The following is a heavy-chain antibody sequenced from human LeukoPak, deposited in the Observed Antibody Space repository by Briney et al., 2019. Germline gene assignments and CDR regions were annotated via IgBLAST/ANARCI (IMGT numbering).Heavy chain of an antibody. CDR1: GGSISSYY. CDR3: ASGPYSSPSPYFDY. CDR2: IYYSGST. D-gene: IGHD6-6*01. Sequence: SETLSLTCTVSGGSISSYYWGWIRQPPGKGLEWMGYIYYSGSTNYNPSLKSRVTISVDTSKNQFSLKLSSVTSADTAVYYCASGPYSSPSPYFDYWGQGILVTVSS. V-gene: IGHV4-59*01. J-gene: IGHJ4*02.